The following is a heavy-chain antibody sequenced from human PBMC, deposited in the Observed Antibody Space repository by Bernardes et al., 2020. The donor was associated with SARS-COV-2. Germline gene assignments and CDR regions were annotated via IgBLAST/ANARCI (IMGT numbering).Heavy chain of an antibody. CDR2: MNPNSGNT. Sequence: ASVKVSCKASGYTFTSYDINWVRQATGQGLEWMGWMNPNSGNTGYAQKFQGRVTMTRNTSISTAYMELSSLRSEDTAVYYCARGRLLWFGELCPGIFCPYPYYYYGMDVWGQGTTVTVSS. CDR1: GYTFTSYD. V-gene: IGHV1-8*01. J-gene: IGHJ6*02. CDR3: ARGRLLWFGELCPGIFCPYPYYYYGMDV. D-gene: IGHD3-10*01.